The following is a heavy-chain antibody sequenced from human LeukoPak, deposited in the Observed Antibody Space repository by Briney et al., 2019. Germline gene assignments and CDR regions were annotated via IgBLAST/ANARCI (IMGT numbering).Heavy chain of an antibody. CDR1: GGSISSYN. CDR2: ISGSGST. CDR3: ATERTGLSHRGDEDAFDI. V-gene: IGHV4-4*07. D-gene: IGHD2-21*02. J-gene: IGHJ3*02. Sequence: PSETLTLTCTASGGSISSYNWSWIRQPAGKGLEWIGRISGSGSTSYNPSLKSRVTISVDKSPNNSYLQLSTVTAADTAVYYCATERTGLSHRGDEDAFDIWGEGTTVTVSS.